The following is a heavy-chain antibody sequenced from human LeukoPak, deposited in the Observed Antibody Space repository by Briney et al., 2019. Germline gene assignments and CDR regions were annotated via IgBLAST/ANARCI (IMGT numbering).Heavy chain of an antibody. D-gene: IGHD3-3*01. Sequence: SETLSLTCAAYGGSFSGYYWSWIRQPPGKGLEWIRAINHSGSTNYNPSIKSRVTISVDASKNQFSLKLSSVTAADTAVYYCARGLHDKHWSAFRYMDVWGKGTTVTVSS. CDR1: GGSFSGYY. CDR3: ARGLHDKHWSAFRYMDV. J-gene: IGHJ6*03. CDR2: INHSGST. V-gene: IGHV4-34*01.